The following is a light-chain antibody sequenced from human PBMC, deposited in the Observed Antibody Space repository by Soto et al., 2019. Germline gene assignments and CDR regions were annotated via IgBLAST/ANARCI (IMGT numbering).Light chain of an antibody. V-gene: IGLV9-49*01. J-gene: IGLJ2*01. Sequence: QPVLTQPPSASASLGASVTLTCTLSSGYSNYKVDWYQQRPGKGPRFVMRVGTGGIVGSKGDGIPDRFSVLGSGLNRYLTIKNIQEEDKSDYHCGADHGSGSNFVHVVFGGGAKLTVL. CDR1: SGYSNYK. CDR3: GADHGSGSNFVHVV. CDR2: VGTGGIVG.